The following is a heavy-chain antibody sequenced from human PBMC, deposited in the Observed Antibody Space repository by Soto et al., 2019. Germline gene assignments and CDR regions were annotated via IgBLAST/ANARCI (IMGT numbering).Heavy chain of an antibody. Sequence: ASVKVSCKASGYTFTSYYMHWVRQAPGQGLEWMGIINPSGGSTSYAQKFQGRVTMTTDTSTSTVYMELSSLRSEDTAVYYCARGLVATIPSDYNYSSGYFPGPLIWGQGTLVTVSS. D-gene: IGHD3-22*01. CDR2: INPSGGST. CDR1: GYTFTSYY. V-gene: IGHV1-46*01. CDR3: ARGLVATIPSDYNYSSGYFPGPLI. J-gene: IGHJ4*03.